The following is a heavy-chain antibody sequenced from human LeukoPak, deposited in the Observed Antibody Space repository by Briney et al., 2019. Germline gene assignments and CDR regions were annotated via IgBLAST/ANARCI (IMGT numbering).Heavy chain of an antibody. J-gene: IGHJ4*02. CDR3: APVDTAMAFFDY. V-gene: IGHV4-30-4*02. D-gene: IGHD5-18*01. CDR1: GGSNSSGDYY. Sequence: SETLSLNCTVSGGSNSSGDYYWSWISQPPGKGLEWIGYIYYSGSTYYNPSLKSRVTISVDTSKNQFSLKLSSVTAADTAVYYCAPVDTAMAFFDYWGQGTLVTVSS. CDR2: IYYSGST.